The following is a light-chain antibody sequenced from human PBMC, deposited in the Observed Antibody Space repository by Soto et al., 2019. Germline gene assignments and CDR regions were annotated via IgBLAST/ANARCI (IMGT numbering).Light chain of an antibody. CDR2: DVT. CDR1: SSDVDASNY. V-gene: IGLV2-14*03. Sequence: QSALTQPASVSGSPGQSITISCTGTSSDVDASNYVSWYQQHPGEAPKLMISDVTDRPSGVSYRFSGSKSGSTASLTISGLQAEDEADYFCTSYTTSSTVVFGGVTKLTVL. J-gene: IGLJ2*01. CDR3: TSYTTSSTVV.